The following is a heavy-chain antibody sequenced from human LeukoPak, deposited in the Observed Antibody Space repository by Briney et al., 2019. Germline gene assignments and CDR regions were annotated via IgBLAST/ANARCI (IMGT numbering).Heavy chain of an antibody. Sequence: GASVTVSCKASGYTFTSYYMHWVRQAPGQGLEWMAIINPSGGSTSYAQKFQGRVTMNRDTSTSTVYMELSSLRSEDTAVYYCARTTYYYDSSGYDYYFDYWAREPWSPSPQ. D-gene: IGHD3-22*01. CDR3: ARTTYYYDSSGYDYYFDY. V-gene: IGHV1-46*01. CDR1: GYTFTSYY. CDR2: INPSGGST. J-gene: IGHJ4*02.